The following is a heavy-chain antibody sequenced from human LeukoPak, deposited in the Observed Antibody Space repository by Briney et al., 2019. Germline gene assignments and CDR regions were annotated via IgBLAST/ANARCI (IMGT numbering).Heavy chain of an antibody. CDR1: GFTVNSNY. CDR3: ASSSWSRSNWFDP. J-gene: IGHJ5*02. D-gene: IGHD6-13*01. CDR2: IHSGGST. Sequence: GGSLRLPCAASGFTVNSNYMTWVRQAPGKGLEWVSVIHSGGSTFYADFVKGRFTISRDNSKNTLYLQMNSLRTDDTAVYYCASSSWSRSNWFDPWGQGTLVTVSS. V-gene: IGHV3-66*02.